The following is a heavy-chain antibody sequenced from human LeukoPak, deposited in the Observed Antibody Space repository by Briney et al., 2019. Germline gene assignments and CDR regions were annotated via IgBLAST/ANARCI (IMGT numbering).Heavy chain of an antibody. Sequence: SETLSLTCAVYGGSFSGDYWSWIRQPPGKGLEWIGEINDSGRTNYNPSLKSRVTISVDTSKYQFSPKLSSVTAADTAVYYCAIAAARYWYFDLWGRGTPVTVSS. V-gene: IGHV4-34*01. J-gene: IGHJ2*01. CDR1: GGSFSGDY. CDR2: INDSGRT. CDR3: AIAAARYWYFDL. D-gene: IGHD6-6*01.